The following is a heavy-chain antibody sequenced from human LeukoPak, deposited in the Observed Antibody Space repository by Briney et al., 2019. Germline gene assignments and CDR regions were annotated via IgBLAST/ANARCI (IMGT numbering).Heavy chain of an antibody. CDR1: GFTFSSYG. V-gene: IGHV3-30*18. CDR3: AKEYFVAAAGWTPDAFDI. Sequence: GRSLRLSCAASGFTFSSYGMHWVRQAPGKGLEWVAVISYDGSNKYYADSVKGRFTISRDNSKNTLYLQMNSLRAEDTAVYYCAKEYFVAAAGWTPDAFDIWGQGTMVTVSS. D-gene: IGHD6-13*01. CDR2: ISYDGSNK. J-gene: IGHJ3*02.